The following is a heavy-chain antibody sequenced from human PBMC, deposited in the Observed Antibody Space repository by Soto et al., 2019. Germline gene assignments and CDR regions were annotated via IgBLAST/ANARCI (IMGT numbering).Heavy chain of an antibody. J-gene: IGHJ4*02. D-gene: IGHD2-15*01. CDR1: GFSFSISA. V-gene: IGHV3-21*01. Sequence: DVHLVESGGGLVKPGGSLRLSCEVSGFSFSISAMNWVRQAPGKGLEWVSSINSGSTSVRYADSVKGRFTISRDNANNSLSLHMNSLRVEATAVYYCARGGGSLNYWGQGTLVTVSS. CDR3: ARGGGSLNY. CDR2: INSGSTSV.